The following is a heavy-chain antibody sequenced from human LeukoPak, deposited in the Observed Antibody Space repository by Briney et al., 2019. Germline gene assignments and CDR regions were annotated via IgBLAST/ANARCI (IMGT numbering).Heavy chain of an antibody. J-gene: IGHJ3*02. Sequence: GGSLRLSCAASGFTFSSYSMNWVRQAPGKGLEWVSYISSSSSTIYYADSVKGRFTISRDNAKNSLYLQMNSLRDEDTAVYYCARTSIAAADSDAFDIWGQGTMVTVSS. D-gene: IGHD6-13*01. V-gene: IGHV3-48*02. CDR2: ISSSSSTI. CDR1: GFTFSSYS. CDR3: ARTSIAAADSDAFDI.